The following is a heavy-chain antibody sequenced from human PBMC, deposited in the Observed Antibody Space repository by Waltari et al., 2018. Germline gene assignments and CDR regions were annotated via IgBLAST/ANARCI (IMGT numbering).Heavy chain of an antibody. CDR2: IYYSGNT. D-gene: IGHD6-19*01. CDR1: GDSMISYF. V-gene: IGHV4-59*01. Sequence: QVQLQESGPGLVKPSETLSLTCTVSGDSMISYFWTWMRQPPGRGLEWIGNIYYSGNTKDNTSLESRVTTSVDTSKNQFSLKLTSVTAADTAVYYCARVGEYFFDGSGSVGYFDSWGQGTLVTVSS. CDR3: ARVGEYFFDGSGSVGYFDS. J-gene: IGHJ4*02.